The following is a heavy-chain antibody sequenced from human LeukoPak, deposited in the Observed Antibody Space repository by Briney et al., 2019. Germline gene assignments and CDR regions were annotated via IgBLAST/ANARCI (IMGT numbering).Heavy chain of an antibody. CDR2: IYSGGST. CDR1: GFTVSSNY. V-gene: IGHV3-53*01. Sequence: GGSLRLSCAASGFTVSSNYMSWVRQAPGKGLEWVSVIYSGGSTYYADSVKGRFTISRDNSKNTLYLQMNSLRAEDTAVYYCARGGSGYSYGYGPFDYWGQGTLVTVSS. D-gene: IGHD5-18*01. CDR3: ARGGSGYSYGYGPFDY. J-gene: IGHJ4*02.